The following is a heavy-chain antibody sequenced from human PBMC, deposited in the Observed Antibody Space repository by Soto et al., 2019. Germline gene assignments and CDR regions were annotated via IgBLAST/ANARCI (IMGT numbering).Heavy chain of an antibody. V-gene: IGHV3-66*01. CDR1: GITVNTNS. D-gene: IGHD6-13*01. CDR2: IYGDGTT. CDR3: ARDFGSTWYVFDY. J-gene: IGHJ4*02. Sequence: EVQLVQSGGDLVQPGGSLRLSCAVSGITVNTNSMSWVRQAPGQGLEWVSVIYGDGTTYYADSVKGRFTISRDLSKNSLHLQINSLRGEDTAVYYCARDFGSTWYVFDYWGQGPLVTVSS.